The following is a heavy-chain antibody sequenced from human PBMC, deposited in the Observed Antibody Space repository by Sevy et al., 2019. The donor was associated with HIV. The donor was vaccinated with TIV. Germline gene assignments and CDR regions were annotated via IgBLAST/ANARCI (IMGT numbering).Heavy chain of an antibody. Sequence: SETLSLTCTVSGGSISSSSYYWGWIRQPPGKGLEWIGSIYYSGSTYYNPSLKSRVTISVDTSKNQFSLKLSSVTAADTAVYYCAKTYPRDGYIENPRNWFDPWGQGTLVTVSS. D-gene: IGHD5-12*01. CDR3: AKTYPRDGYIENPRNWFDP. CDR1: GGSISSSSYY. J-gene: IGHJ5*02. CDR2: IYYSGST. V-gene: IGHV4-39*01.